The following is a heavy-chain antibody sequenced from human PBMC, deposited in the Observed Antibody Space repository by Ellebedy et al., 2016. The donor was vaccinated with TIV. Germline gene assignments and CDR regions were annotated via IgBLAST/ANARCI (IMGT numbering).Heavy chain of an antibody. CDR1: GFTFSTYY. D-gene: IGHD5-12*01. Sequence: PGGSLRLSCAASGFTFSTYYMHWVRQAPGKGLEWVAIILHDGSNKYYADSVKGRFTISRDNSKNTLYLQMNSLRTEDTAVYYCAKDGYHAAFDVWGQGTTGTVSS. J-gene: IGHJ6*02. CDR3: AKDGYHAAFDV. CDR2: ILHDGSNK. V-gene: IGHV3-30*18.